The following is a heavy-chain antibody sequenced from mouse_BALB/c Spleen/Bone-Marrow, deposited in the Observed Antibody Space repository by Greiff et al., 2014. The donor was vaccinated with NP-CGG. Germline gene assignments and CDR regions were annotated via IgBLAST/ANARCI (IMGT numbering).Heavy chain of an antibody. CDR3: TRLYYYGSSYFDY. V-gene: IGHV3-2*02. J-gene: IGHJ2*01. CDR1: GYSITSDYA. D-gene: IGHD1-1*01. Sequence: VQLQQSGPGLVKPSQSLSLTCTVTGYSITSDYAWNWIRQFPGNKLEWMGYINYSGSTSYNPSLKSRISITRDTSKNQFFLQLNSVTTVDTATYYCTRLYYYGSSYFDYWGQGTTLTVSS. CDR2: INYSGST.